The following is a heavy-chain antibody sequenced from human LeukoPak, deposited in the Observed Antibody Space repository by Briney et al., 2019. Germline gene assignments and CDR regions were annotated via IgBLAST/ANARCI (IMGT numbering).Heavy chain of an antibody. CDR2: INLSGTT. V-gene: IGHV4-34*01. J-gene: IGHJ4*02. CDR3: ARSSQDIVVVPAAPLVATAHLDY. D-gene: IGHD2-2*01. Sequence: SQSLSLTCPVYGRSFSGYYWSWIRQPPGKGLEWIGEINLSGTTNTHPSLKSRVTISVDTSKNQFSLKLSSVTAADTAVYYCARSSQDIVVVPAAPLVATAHLDYWGQGTLVTVSS. CDR1: GRSFSGYY.